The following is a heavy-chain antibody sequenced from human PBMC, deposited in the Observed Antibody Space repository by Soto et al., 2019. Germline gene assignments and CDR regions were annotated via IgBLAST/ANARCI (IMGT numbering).Heavy chain of an antibody. Sequence: VQLVESGGGLVQPGRSLRLSCAASGFTFRNYAMHWVRRAPGKGLEWVSGISWHSGTIGYADSVRGRFTISRDNAKNSHYLQMNSLRPEDTALYYCVKEKLYSNYEYYFDYWGQGTLVTVSS. CDR2: ISWHSGTI. D-gene: IGHD4-4*01. V-gene: IGHV3-9*01. CDR1: GFTFRNYA. J-gene: IGHJ4*02. CDR3: VKEKLYSNYEYYFDY.